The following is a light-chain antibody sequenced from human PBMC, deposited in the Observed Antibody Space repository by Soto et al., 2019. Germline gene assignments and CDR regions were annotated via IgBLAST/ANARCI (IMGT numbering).Light chain of an antibody. J-gene: IGLJ1*01. Sequence: QSALTQPASVSGSPGQSITISCTGSSSDVGGYNYVSWYQQHPGKAPKFMIYEVSNRPSGVSNRFSGSKSGNTASLTISGLQAEDEDAYYCTSYTSSSAGFVFGTGTKLTVL. V-gene: IGLV2-14*01. CDR3: TSYTSSSAGFV. CDR2: EVS. CDR1: SSDVGGYNY.